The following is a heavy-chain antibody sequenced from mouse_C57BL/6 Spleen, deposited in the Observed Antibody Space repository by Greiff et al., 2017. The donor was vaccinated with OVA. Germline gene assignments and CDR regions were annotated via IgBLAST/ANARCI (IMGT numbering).Heavy chain of an antibody. Sequence: VQLVESGAELVRPGASVTLSCKASGYTFTDYEMHWVKQTPVHGLEWIGAIDPETGGTAYNQKFKGKAILTADKSSSTAYMERRSLTSEDSAVYYCTRWELKEAMDYWGQGTSVTVSS. J-gene: IGHJ4*01. CDR3: TRWELKEAMDY. V-gene: IGHV1-15*01. CDR2: IDPETGGT. D-gene: IGHD1-3*01. CDR1: GYTFTDYE.